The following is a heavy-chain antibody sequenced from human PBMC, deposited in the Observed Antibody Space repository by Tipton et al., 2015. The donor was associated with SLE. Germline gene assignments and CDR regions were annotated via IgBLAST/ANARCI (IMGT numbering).Heavy chain of an antibody. J-gene: IGHJ3*01. D-gene: IGHD2-15*01. CDR1: GYNFIGYA. CDR3: TRVCSGGTCYSDAFDV. CDR2: ISSYNGET. V-gene: IGHV1-18*01. Sequence: QLVQSGGEVKKPGASVKVSCRASGYNFIGYAINWVRQAPGQGLEWMGWISSYNGETRYAQTLQGRVTMTTDTSTGTVYMDLRSLTSDDTAIYYCTRVCSGGTCYSDAFDVWGQGTMVTVSS.